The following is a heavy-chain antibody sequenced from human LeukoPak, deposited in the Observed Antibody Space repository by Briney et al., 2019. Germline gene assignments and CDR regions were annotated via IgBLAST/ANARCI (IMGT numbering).Heavy chain of an antibody. CDR2: ISGSGGST. CDR1: GFTFSSYA. J-gene: IGHJ4*02. V-gene: IGHV3-23*01. CDR3: ARGLSSYVFDY. Sequence: GGSLRLSCAASGFTFSSYAMNWVRQAPGKGLEWVSTISGSGGSTYYANSVRGRFTISRHNSKNTLYLQMNSLRAEDTAVYYCARGLSSYVFDYWGQGTLVTVSS. D-gene: IGHD2-2*01.